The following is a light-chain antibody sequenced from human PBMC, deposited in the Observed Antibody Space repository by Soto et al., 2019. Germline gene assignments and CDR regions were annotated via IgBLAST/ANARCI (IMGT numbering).Light chain of an antibody. V-gene: IGKV3-20*01. CDR2: DAS. CDR3: QQYGSSPRT. Sequence: ENVLTQSPGTLSLSPGERATLSCRASQSVSSSYLAWYQQKPGQAPRLLIYDASSRATGIPDRFSGSGSGTDFTLTSSRLEPEDFAVYFCQQYGSSPRTFGQGTKVELQ. CDR1: QSVSSSY. J-gene: IGKJ1*01.